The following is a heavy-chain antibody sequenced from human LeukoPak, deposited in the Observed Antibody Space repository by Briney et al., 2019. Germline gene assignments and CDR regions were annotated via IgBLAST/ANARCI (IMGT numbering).Heavy chain of an antibody. Sequence: GGSLRLSCAASGFTFSTHSMHWVRQAPGKGLEWVSAASGSGGNTYYAGSVKGRFTISRDNSKNAVSLQMNSLRAEDTAVYYCAKELIIQPTGTVAFDIWGQGTMVTVSS. D-gene: IGHD1-1*01. J-gene: IGHJ3*02. CDR1: GFTFSTHS. CDR3: AKELIIQPTGTVAFDI. CDR2: ASGSGGNT. V-gene: IGHV3-23*01.